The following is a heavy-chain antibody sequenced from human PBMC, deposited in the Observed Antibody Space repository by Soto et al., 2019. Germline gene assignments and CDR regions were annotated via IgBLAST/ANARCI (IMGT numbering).Heavy chain of an antibody. Sequence: PSGTLSLTCAVSGGSISSGCYSWSWIRQPPGKGLEWIGYIYHSGSTYYNPSLKSRVTISVDTSKNQFSLKLSSVTAADTAVYYCARAKRGVIYYYYGMDVWGQGTTVTVS. CDR3: ARAKRGVIYYYYGMDV. D-gene: IGHD3-10*01. CDR1: GGSISSGCYS. V-gene: IGHV4-30-2*01. CDR2: IYHSGST. J-gene: IGHJ6*02.